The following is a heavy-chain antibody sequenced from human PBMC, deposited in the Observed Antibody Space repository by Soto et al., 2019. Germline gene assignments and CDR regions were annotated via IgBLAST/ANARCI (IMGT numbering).Heavy chain of an antibody. CDR1: GFTFSSYA. Sequence: GGSLRLSCAASGFTFSSYAMSWVRQAPGKGLEWVSAISGSGGSTYYADSVKGRFTISRDNSKNTLYLQMNSLRAEDTAVYYCAKDSRITIFGVVKGYYYMDVWGKGTTVTVSS. CDR3: AKDSRITIFGVVKGYYYMDV. V-gene: IGHV3-23*01. CDR2: ISGSGGST. J-gene: IGHJ6*03. D-gene: IGHD3-3*01.